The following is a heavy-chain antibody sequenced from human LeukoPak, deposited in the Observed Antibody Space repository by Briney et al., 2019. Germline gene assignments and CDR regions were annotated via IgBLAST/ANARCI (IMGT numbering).Heavy chain of an antibody. CDR3: ASTPMVRGVIIGYYYYMDV. CDR1: GGSISSGDYY. CDR2: IYYSGST. J-gene: IGHJ6*03. D-gene: IGHD3-10*01. Sequence: PSQTLSLTCTVSGGSISSGDYYWSWIRQPPGKGLEWIGYIYYSGSTYYNPSLKSRVTISVDTSKNQFSLKLSSVTAADTAVYYCASTPMVRGVIIGYYYYMDVWGKGTTVTVSS. V-gene: IGHV4-30-4*08.